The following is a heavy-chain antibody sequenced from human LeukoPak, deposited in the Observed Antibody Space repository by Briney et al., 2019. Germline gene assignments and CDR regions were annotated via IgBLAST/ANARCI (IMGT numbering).Heavy chain of an antibody. CDR3: ARHTSNDSSGYWPLDY. V-gene: IGHV5-51*01. Sequence: GESLKISCKGSGYSFTSYWIGWVRQMPGKGLEWMGIICPGDSDTRYSPSFQGQVTISADKSISTAYLQWSSLKASDTAMYYCARHTSNDSSGYWPLDYWGQGTLVTVSS. CDR2: ICPGDSDT. J-gene: IGHJ4*02. D-gene: IGHD3-22*01. CDR1: GYSFTSYW.